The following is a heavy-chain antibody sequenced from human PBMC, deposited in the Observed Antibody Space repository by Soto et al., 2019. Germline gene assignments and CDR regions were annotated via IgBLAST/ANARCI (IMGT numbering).Heavy chain of an antibody. V-gene: IGHV1-18*01. CDR1: GYTFTSYG. CDR3: ARAGPTRGYYYYRMDV. J-gene: IGHJ6*02. CDR2: ISAYNGYP. Sequence: ASVKVSCKASGYTFTSYGISWVRQAPGQGLEWMGWISAYNGYPNYAQKLQGRVTMTTDTSTSTAYMELRSLRSDDTAVYYCARAGPTRGYYYYRMDVWGQGSTVTVSS.